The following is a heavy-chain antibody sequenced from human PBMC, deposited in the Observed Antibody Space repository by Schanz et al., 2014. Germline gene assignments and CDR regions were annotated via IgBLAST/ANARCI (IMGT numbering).Heavy chain of an antibody. V-gene: IGHV1-69*08. CDR1: GGTFSSYT. D-gene: IGHD5-12*01. Sequence: QLQLVQSGAEVKKPGSSVKVSCKASGGTFSSYTINWVRQAPGQGLEWMGRIIPILGIANYAQKFQGRVTMTTDTSTSTSYMELTSLRFDDTAVYYCARDFSAYVGNYFDYWGQGTLVTVSS. J-gene: IGHJ4*02. CDR2: IIPILGIA. CDR3: ARDFSAYVGNYFDY.